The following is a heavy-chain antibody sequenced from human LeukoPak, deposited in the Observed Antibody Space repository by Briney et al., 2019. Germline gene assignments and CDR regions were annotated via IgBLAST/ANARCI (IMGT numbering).Heavy chain of an antibody. D-gene: IGHD3-10*01. Sequence: ASVKVSCKASGYTFTSYGISWVRQAPGQGLEWMGWISAYNGNTNYAQKLQGRVTMTTDTSTSTAYMELRSLRSDDTVVYYFARDNARLTYYYGSGIWGQGTMVTVSS. CDR2: ISAYNGNT. CDR1: GYTFTSYG. CDR3: ARDNARLTYYYGSGI. V-gene: IGHV1-18*01. J-gene: IGHJ3*02.